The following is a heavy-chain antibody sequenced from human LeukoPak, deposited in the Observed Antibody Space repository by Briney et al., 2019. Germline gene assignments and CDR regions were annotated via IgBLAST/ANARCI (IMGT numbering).Heavy chain of an antibody. CDR3: ARGGIVGNWFDP. D-gene: IGHD2-15*01. CDR1: GFTFDDYA. V-gene: IGHV3-11*01. Sequence: PGRSLRLSCAASGFTFDDYAMHWVRQAPGKGLEWVSYISSSGSTIYYADSVKGRFTISRDNAKNSLYLQMNSLRAEDTAVYYCARGGIVGNWFDPWGQGTLVTVSS. CDR2: ISSSGSTI. J-gene: IGHJ5*02.